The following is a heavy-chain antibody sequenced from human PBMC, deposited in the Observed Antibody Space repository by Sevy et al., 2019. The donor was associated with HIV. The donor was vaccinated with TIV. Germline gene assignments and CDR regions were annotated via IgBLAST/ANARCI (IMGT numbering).Heavy chain of an antibody. CDR3: ATTKDYYESSGYPFDY. Sequence: ASVKVSCKVSGYTLTQLSMNWVRQAPGKGLEWMGSFDPEDGETIYAQKVQGRVTMTEDRSTDTAYMDLSSLRSEDTAAYYCATTKDYYESSGYPFDYWGQGTLVTVSS. V-gene: IGHV1-24*01. J-gene: IGHJ4*02. D-gene: IGHD3-22*01. CDR1: GYTLTQLS. CDR2: FDPEDGET.